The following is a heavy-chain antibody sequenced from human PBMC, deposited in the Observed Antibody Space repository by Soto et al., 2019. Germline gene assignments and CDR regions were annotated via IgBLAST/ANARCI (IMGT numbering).Heavy chain of an antibody. D-gene: IGHD3-9*01. Sequence: QVQLVQSGAEMKKPGASVKVSCKTSGYTFSVFGISWVRQAPGQGLEWMGWISAYNANIQYAQKFEGRVTMTTDTSTNTAYMELRSLRSDDTAGYYCTRVLAQSDILPGHNGYWGQGTLVTVSS. V-gene: IGHV1-18*01. CDR1: GYTFSVFG. CDR3: TRVLAQSDILPGHNGY. J-gene: IGHJ4*02. CDR2: ISAYNANI.